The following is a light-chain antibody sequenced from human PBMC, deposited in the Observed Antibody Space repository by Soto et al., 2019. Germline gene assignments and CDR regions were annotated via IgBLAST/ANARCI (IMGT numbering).Light chain of an antibody. CDR2: DVS. CDR1: SSDVGGYNY. Sequence: QSVLSQPVSVSGSPGQSIPIFYTGTSSDVGGYNYVSWYQQHPGKAPKLMIYDVSNRPSGVSNRFSDSKSGNTASLSISGLQAEDEADYYCSSYTSSSTRVFGTGTKVTV. V-gene: IGLV2-14*01. J-gene: IGLJ1*01. CDR3: SSYTSSSTRV.